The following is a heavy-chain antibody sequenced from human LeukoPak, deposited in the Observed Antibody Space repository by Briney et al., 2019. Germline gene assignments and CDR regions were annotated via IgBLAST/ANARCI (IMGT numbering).Heavy chain of an antibody. CDR2: ISSNGGST. J-gene: IGHJ4*02. CDR3: VMGYGSGSLL. CDR1: GFTFSSYA. Sequence: GGSLRLSCSASGFTFSSYAMHWVRQAPGKGLEYVSAISSNGGSTYYADSVKGRFTISRDNSKNTLYLQMSSLRAEDTTVYYCVMGYGSGSLLWGQGTLVTVSS. D-gene: IGHD3-10*01. V-gene: IGHV3-64D*06.